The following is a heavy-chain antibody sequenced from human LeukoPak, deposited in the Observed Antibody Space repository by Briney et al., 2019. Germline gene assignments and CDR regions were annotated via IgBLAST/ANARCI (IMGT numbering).Heavy chain of an antibody. Sequence: PGGSLRLSCAASGFTLDDYTMHWVRQAPGKGLEWVSLTYWDGRITYYADSVKGRFTVSRDNSKNSLYLQMNSLTTEDTALYYCAKDAIRGSGSSAHFDYWGQGTLVTVSS. V-gene: IGHV3-43*01. CDR2: TYWDGRIT. J-gene: IGHJ4*02. CDR1: GFTLDDYT. CDR3: AKDAIRGSGSSAHFDY. D-gene: IGHD3-10*01.